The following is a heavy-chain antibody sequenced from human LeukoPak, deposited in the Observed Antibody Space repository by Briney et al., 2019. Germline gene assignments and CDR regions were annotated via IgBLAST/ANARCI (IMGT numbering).Heavy chain of an antibody. Sequence: PGGSLRLSCAASGITFSSYAMSWVRQAPGEGLEWVSVISGSGGSTYYADSVKGRFTISRDNSKNTLFLQMNSLRAEDTAVYYCAKDRGLLWFGEWKFWGQGTMVTVSS. J-gene: IGHJ3*01. CDR1: GITFSSYA. CDR3: AKDRGLLWFGEWKF. D-gene: IGHD3-10*01. CDR2: ISGSGGST. V-gene: IGHV3-23*01.